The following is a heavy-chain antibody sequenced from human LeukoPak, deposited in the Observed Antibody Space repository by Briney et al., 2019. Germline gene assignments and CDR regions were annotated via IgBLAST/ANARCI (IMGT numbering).Heavy chain of an antibody. CDR1: GFTFSSYG. Sequence: PGGSLRLSCAVSGFTFSSYGMHWVRQAPGKGLEWVAFIRYDGSNKYYADSVKGRFTISRDNSKNTLYLQMNSLRAEDTAVYYCAYSSGSALDYWGQGTLVTVSS. V-gene: IGHV3-30*02. CDR3: AYSSGSALDY. D-gene: IGHD6-19*01. CDR2: IRYDGSNK. J-gene: IGHJ4*02.